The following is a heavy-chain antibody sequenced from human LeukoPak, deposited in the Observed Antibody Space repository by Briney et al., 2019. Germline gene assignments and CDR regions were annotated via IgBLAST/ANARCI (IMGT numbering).Heavy chain of an antibody. Sequence: GGSLRLSCTASGFTFSAYAMMWVRQAPGKGPEGVSAIRGGGTSEFYADSVKGRFRISRDNSKDTLFLQMNSLRAEDTAVYYCARDPNGDYIGAFDMWGPGTMVTVSS. J-gene: IGHJ3*02. D-gene: IGHD4-17*01. V-gene: IGHV3-23*01. CDR3: ARDPNGDYIGAFDM. CDR2: IRGGGTSE. CDR1: GFTFSAYA.